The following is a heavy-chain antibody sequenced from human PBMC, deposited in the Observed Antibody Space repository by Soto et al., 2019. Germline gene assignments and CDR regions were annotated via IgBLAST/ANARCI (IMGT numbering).Heavy chain of an antibody. J-gene: IGHJ4*02. Sequence: QLQLQESGSGLVKPSQTLSLTCAVSGGSLSGTTYSWSWIRPPPGKALEWIGHIYDSGNTYYNPSRKSQCSKSVGRAKNQFSLKLRSVTAAVAAVYYLAIGQGAAAGHSNFDYWGQGALVTVSS. D-gene: IGHD6-13*01. CDR2: IYDSGNT. CDR3: AIGQGAAAGHSNFDY. V-gene: IGHV4-30-2*01. CDR1: GGSLSGTTYS.